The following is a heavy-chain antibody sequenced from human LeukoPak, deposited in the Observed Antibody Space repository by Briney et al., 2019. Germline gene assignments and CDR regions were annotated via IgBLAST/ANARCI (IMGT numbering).Heavy chain of an antibody. CDR2: IKSKTDGGTT. CDR3: TTDVFGY. V-gene: IGHV3-15*01. CDR1: GLTSNNYA. J-gene: IGHJ4*02. D-gene: IGHD3-10*01. Sequence: PGGSLRLSCAASGLTSNNYAMSWVRQAPGKGLEWVGRIKSKTDGGTTDYAAPVKGRFTISRDDSKNTLYLQMNSLKTEDTAVYYCTTDVFGYWGQGTLVTVSS.